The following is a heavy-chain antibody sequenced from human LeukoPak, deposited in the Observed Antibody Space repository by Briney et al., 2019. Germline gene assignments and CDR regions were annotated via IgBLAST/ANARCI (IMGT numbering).Heavy chain of an antibody. CDR3: ATQYSSGWNNYYYYYMDV. V-gene: IGHV4-59*01. Sequence: PSETLSLTCTVSNDSFSNYYWTWIRQSPGKALEWIGYVYYTDKTHYNPSLKSRVFISADTSQNQFSLKLSSVTAADTAVYYCATQYSSGWNNYYYYYMDVWGKGTTVTVSS. CDR2: VYYTDKT. CDR1: NDSFSNYY. J-gene: IGHJ6*03. D-gene: IGHD6-19*01.